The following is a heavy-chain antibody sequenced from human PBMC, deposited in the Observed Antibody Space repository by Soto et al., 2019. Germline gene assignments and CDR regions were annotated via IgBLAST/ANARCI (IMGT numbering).Heavy chain of an antibody. D-gene: IGHD3-22*01. Sequence: LRLSCAASGFTFSSYEMNLVRQAPGKGLEWVSYISSSGSTIYYADSVKGRFTISRDNAKNSLYLQMNSLRAEDTAVYYCASTPDYYASSGYYFDYWGQGTLVTVSS. V-gene: IGHV3-48*03. CDR1: GFTFSSYE. CDR2: ISSSGSTI. CDR3: ASTPDYYASSGYYFDY. J-gene: IGHJ4*02.